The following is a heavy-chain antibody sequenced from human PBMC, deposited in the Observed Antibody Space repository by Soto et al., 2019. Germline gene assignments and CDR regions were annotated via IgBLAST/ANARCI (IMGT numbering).Heavy chain of an antibody. CDR2: ISYDGSNK. CDR3: ARYCSSTSCYNYYGMDV. D-gene: IGHD2-2*02. CDR1: GFTFSGYA. Sequence: GGSLRLSCAASGFTFSGYAMHWVRQAPGKGLEWVAVISYDGSNKYYADSVKGRFTISRDNSKNTLYLQMNSLRAEDTAVYYCARYCSSTSCYNYYGMDVWGQGTTVTVSS. V-gene: IGHV3-30-3*01. J-gene: IGHJ6*02.